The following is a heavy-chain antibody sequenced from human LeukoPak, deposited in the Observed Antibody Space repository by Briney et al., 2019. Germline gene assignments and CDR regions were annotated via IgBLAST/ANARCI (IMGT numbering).Heavy chain of an antibody. V-gene: IGHV3-13*01. CDR3: ARGISGGLDI. Sequence: GGSLRLSCAASGFSFSSYDMHWVRQATGKGLEWVSSIGAAGDTYFSGSVKGRFTVSRENAKNSLYLQMNILRVGDTAVYYCARGISGGLDIWGRGTLVTVSS. J-gene: IGHJ2*01. CDR1: GFSFSSYD. CDR2: IGAAGDT. D-gene: IGHD6-25*01.